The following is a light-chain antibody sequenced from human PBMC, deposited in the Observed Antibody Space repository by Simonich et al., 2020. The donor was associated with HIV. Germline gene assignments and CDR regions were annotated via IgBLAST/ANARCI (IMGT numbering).Light chain of an antibody. CDR1: QSISSY. CDR2: AAS. CDR3: QQYNNWPT. J-gene: IGKJ5*01. V-gene: IGKV1-39*01. Sequence: IQLTQSPSSLSASVGDRVTITCRASQSISSYLSWYQHKPGKAPKLLIYAASSLQRGVPSRFSGSGSGTEFTLTISSLQSEDFAVYYCQQYNNWPTFGQGTRLEIK.